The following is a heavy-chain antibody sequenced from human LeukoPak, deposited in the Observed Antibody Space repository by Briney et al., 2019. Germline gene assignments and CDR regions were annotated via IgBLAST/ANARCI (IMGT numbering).Heavy chain of an antibody. Sequence: GGSLRLPCTASGFTFGDYAMSWFRQAPGKGLEWVSAISGSGGSTYYADSVKGRFTISRDNSKNTLYLQMNSLRAEDTAVYYCAKDGTSYVLGYDYWGQGTLVTVSS. J-gene: IGHJ4*02. V-gene: IGHV3-23*01. CDR1: GFTFGDYA. D-gene: IGHD3-16*01. CDR3: AKDGTSYVLGYDY. CDR2: ISGSGGST.